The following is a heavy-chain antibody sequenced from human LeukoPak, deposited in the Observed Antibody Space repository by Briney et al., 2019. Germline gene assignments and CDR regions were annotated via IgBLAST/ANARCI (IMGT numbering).Heavy chain of an antibody. CDR3: AKVAPYGNYLFHY. CDR2: ISGSGGST. D-gene: IGHD1-7*01. Sequence: PGGSLILSCAASGFTFRSYAMSWVRQAPGKGLEWVSGISGSGGSTYYADSVKGRFTISRDNSKNTLYLQMNSLGAEDTAVYYCAKVAPYGNYLFHYWGQGTLVTVSS. V-gene: IGHV3-23*01. CDR1: GFTFRSYA. J-gene: IGHJ4*02.